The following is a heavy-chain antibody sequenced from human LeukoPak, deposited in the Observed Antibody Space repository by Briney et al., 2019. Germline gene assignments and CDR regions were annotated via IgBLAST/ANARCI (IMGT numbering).Heavy chain of an antibody. V-gene: IGHV5-51*03. Sequence: PGESLKISCKGSGYSFTSYWIGWVGQMPGKGLEWMGIIYPGDSDTRYSPSFQGQVTISADKSISTAYLQWSSLKASDTAMYYCARPPSYYGDYFDYWGQGTLVTVSS. CDR1: GYSFTSYW. CDR3: ARPPSYYGDYFDY. J-gene: IGHJ4*02. CDR2: IYPGDSDT. D-gene: IGHD4-17*01.